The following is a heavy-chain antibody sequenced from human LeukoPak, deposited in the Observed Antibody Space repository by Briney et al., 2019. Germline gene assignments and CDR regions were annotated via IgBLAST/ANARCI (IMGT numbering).Heavy chain of an antibody. CDR1: GYTFTSYY. V-gene: IGHV1-46*01. J-gene: IGHJ4*02. Sequence: ASVKVPCKASGYTFTSYYMHWVRQAPGQGLDWMGVINPSGGSTSYAHKFQGRVTMTRDTSTSTVYMELCSLRSEDTAMYYCARASAHYFDYWGQGTLVTVSS. CDR3: ARASAHYFDY. D-gene: IGHD1-26*01. CDR2: INPSGGST.